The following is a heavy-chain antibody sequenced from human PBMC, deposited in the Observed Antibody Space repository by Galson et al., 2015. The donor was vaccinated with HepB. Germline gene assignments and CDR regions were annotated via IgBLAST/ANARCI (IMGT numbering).Heavy chain of an antibody. CDR1: GFTFSNYA. Sequence: SLRLSCAASGFTFSNYAMTWVRQAPGKGLEWVSSISKSGGYTDYADSAKGRFTISRDNAKNTLYLRVNSLRVDDTAVYYCAKHEGQHWGQGTLVTVSS. J-gene: IGHJ1*01. CDR3: AKHEGQH. V-gene: IGHV3-23*01. CDR2: ISKSGGYT.